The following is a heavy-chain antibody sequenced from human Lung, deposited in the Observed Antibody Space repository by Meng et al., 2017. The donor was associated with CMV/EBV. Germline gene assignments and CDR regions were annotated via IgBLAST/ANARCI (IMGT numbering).Heavy chain of an antibody. Sequence: SCAASGFTFSSYAMHWVRQAPGKGLEWVAVISYDGSNKYYADSVKGRFTISRDNSKNTLYLQMNSLRAEDTAVYYCARTPKDIVVVPADSFYFDYWXQGTXVTIVS. CDR3: ARTPKDIVVVPADSFYFDY. V-gene: IGHV3-30-3*01. CDR1: GFTFSSYA. D-gene: IGHD2-2*01. CDR2: ISYDGSNK. J-gene: IGHJ4*02.